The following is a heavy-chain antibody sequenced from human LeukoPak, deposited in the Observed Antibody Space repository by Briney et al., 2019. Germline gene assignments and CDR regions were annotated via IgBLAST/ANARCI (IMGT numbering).Heavy chain of an antibody. CDR1: GGTFISYA. V-gene: IGHV1-69*01. CDR3: ARSDDFWSGYDYGMDV. CDR2: IIPIFGTA. J-gene: IGHJ6*02. D-gene: IGHD3-3*01. Sequence: SVKVSCKASGGTFISYAISWVRQAPGQGLEWMGGIIPIFGTANYAQKFQGRVTITADESTSTAYMELSSLRSEDTAVYYCARSDDFWSGYDYGMDVWGQGTTVTVSS.